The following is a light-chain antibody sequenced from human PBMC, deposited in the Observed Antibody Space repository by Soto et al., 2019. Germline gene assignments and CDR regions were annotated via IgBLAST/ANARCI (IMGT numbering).Light chain of an antibody. J-gene: IGLJ1*01. Sequence: QSVLSQPPSVSGAPGQRITISCTGSSSNIGANYDVHWYRQVPGTAPKLLMSGDNNRPSGVADRVSGSKSGTSASLAITRLQAEDEADYYCQSYDSSRNRVFGTGTKLTVL. V-gene: IGLV1-40*01. CDR3: QSYDSSRNRV. CDR1: SSNIGANYD. CDR2: GDN.